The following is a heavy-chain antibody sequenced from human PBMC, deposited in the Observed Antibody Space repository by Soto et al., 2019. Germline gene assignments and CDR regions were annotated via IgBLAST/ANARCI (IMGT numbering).Heavy chain of an antibody. J-gene: IGHJ4*02. V-gene: IGHV3-48*01. Sequence: GGSLRLSCAASGFTFSSYSMNWVRQAPGKGLEWVSYISSSSSTIYYADSVKGRFTISRDNAKNSLYLQMNSLRAEDTAVYYCARGRPEGVYDFWSGYYSDYWGQGTLVTVSS. CDR2: ISSSSSTI. CDR3: ARGRPEGVYDFWSGYYSDY. D-gene: IGHD3-3*01. CDR1: GFTFSSYS.